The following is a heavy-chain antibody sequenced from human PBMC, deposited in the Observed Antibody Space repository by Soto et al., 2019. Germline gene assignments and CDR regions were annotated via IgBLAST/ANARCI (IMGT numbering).Heavy chain of an antibody. Sequence: QLQLQESGSGLVKPSQTLSLTCAVSGGSISSGGYSWSWIRQPPGKGLEWIGYIYHSGSTYYNPSLKSRVTISVDRSKYQFSLKLSSVTAADTAVYYCARSGQYYYGSGSNYGMDVWGQGTTVTVSS. V-gene: IGHV4-30-2*01. CDR1: GGSISSGGYS. CDR2: IYHSGST. J-gene: IGHJ6*02. D-gene: IGHD3-10*01. CDR3: ARSGQYYYGSGSNYGMDV.